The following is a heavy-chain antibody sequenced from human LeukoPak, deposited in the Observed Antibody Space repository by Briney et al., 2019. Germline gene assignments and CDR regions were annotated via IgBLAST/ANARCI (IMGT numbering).Heavy chain of an antibody. CDR1: GGSFSGYY. D-gene: IGHD2-21*01. CDR3: ARGRIDHDY. V-gene: IGHV4-59*01. Sequence: SETLSLTCAVYGGSFSGYYWSWIRQPPGKGLEWFGYIYYSGSTNYNPSLKSRVTISVDTSKNQFSLKLSSVTAADTAVYYCARGRIDHDYWGQGTLVTVSS. J-gene: IGHJ4*02. CDR2: IYYSGST.